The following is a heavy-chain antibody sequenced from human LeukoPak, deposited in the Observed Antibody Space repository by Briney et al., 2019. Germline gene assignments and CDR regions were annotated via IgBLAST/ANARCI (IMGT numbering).Heavy chain of an antibody. Sequence: GGSLRLSCAASGFTFSSYWMSWVRQAPGKGLEWVANIKQDGSEKYYVDSVKGRFTISRDNAKNSLYLQMNSLRAEDTAVYYCARDPIAEAGPRFDYWGQGTLVTVSS. CDR3: ARDPIAEAGPRFDY. V-gene: IGHV3-7*01. CDR1: GFTFSSYW. CDR2: IKQDGSEK. J-gene: IGHJ4*02. D-gene: IGHD6-19*01.